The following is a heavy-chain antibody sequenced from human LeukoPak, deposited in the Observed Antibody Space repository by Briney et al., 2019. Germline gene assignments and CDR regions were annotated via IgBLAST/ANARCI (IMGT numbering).Heavy chain of an antibody. Sequence: GGSLRLSCAASGFTFDDYGMSWVRQAPGKGLEWVSGINWNGGSTGYADSVKGRFTISRDNAKNSLYLQMNSLRAEDTALYYCARRSTGRAGYYFDYWGPGTLVTVSS. CDR1: GFTFDDYG. D-gene: IGHD3-10*01. J-gene: IGHJ4*02. CDR3: ARRSTGRAGYYFDY. V-gene: IGHV3-20*04. CDR2: INWNGGST.